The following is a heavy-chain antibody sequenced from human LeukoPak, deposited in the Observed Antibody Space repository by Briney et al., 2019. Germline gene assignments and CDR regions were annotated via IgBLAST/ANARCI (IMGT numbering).Heavy chain of an antibody. Sequence: GGSLRLSCAASGFTFSNYGMNWVRHAPGKGLEWVSYISSSSSYIYYADSVKGRFTISRDNAKNSLYLQMNSLRAEDTAVYYCAKVLEQLVPDYWGQGTLVTVSS. CDR3: AKVLEQLVPDY. J-gene: IGHJ4*02. V-gene: IGHV3-21*01. D-gene: IGHD6-6*01. CDR1: GFTFSNYG. CDR2: ISSSSSYI.